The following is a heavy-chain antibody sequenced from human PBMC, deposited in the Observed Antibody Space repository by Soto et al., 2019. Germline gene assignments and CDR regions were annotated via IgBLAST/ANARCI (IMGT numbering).Heavy chain of an antibody. V-gene: IGHV4-34*01. CDR1: GGSFSGYY. D-gene: IGHD5-18*01. CDR3: ARGPFRYSYVRGYYYGMDV. Sequence: SETLSLTCAVYGGSFSGYYWSWIRQPPGKGLEWIGEINHSGSTNYNTSLKSRVTISVDTSKNQFSLKLSSVTAADTAVYYCARGPFRYSYVRGYYYGMDVWGQGTTVTVSS. CDR2: INHSGST. J-gene: IGHJ6*02.